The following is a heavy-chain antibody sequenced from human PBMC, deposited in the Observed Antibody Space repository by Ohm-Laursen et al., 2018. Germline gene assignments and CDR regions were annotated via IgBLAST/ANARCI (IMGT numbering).Heavy chain of an antibody. Sequence: SDTLSLTCTVSGGSISSYYWSWIRQPPGKGLEWIGDMHYSGSSKYNPSLKSRVTISIDTSKNQVSLKVNSVTAADTAVYYCATTTVVTNQYFQHWGQGTLVTVSS. J-gene: IGHJ1*01. CDR2: MHYSGSS. CDR1: GGSISSYY. V-gene: IGHV4-59*07. CDR3: ATTTVVTNQYFQH. D-gene: IGHD4-23*01.